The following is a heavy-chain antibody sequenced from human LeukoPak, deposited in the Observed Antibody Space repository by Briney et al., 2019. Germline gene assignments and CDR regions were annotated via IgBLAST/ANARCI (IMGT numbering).Heavy chain of an antibody. CDR1: GFTFSNAW. V-gene: IGHV3-15*01. CDR2: IKSKTDGGTT. J-gene: IGHJ4*02. Sequence: TGGSLRLSCAASGFTFSNAWMSWVRQAPGKGLEWVGRIKSKTDGGTTDYAAPVKGRFTISRDDSKNTLYLQMNSLKTEDAAVYYCTTDRRVLRYFDWLLSIAGLFDYWGQGTLVTVSS. D-gene: IGHD3-9*01. CDR3: TTDRRVLRYFDWLLSIAGLFDY.